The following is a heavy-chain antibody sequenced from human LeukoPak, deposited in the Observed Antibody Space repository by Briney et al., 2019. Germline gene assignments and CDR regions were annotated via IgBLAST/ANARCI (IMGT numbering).Heavy chain of an antibody. Sequence: GGSLRLSCAASGFTFSDHYMDWVRQAPGKGLEWVGRTRNKANSYITEYAASVEGRFTISRDNSKNSLYLQMNSLKTEDTAVYYCAREVTPYYWGQGTLVTVSS. D-gene: IGHD4-23*01. CDR1: GFTFSDHY. V-gene: IGHV3-72*01. CDR2: TRNKANSYIT. J-gene: IGHJ4*02. CDR3: AREVTPYY.